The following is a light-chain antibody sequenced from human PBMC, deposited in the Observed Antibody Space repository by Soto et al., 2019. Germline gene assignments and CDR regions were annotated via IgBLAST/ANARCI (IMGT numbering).Light chain of an antibody. J-gene: IGLJ2*01. Sequence: VLTQPPSVSVAPGKTARITCGGNNIGSKSVHWYQQKPGQAPVLVIYYDSDRPSGIPERFSGSNSGNTATLTISRVEAGDEADYYCQVWDSSSDHVVFGGGTKLAVL. CDR2: YDS. V-gene: IGLV3-21*04. CDR1: NIGSKS. CDR3: QVWDSSSDHVV.